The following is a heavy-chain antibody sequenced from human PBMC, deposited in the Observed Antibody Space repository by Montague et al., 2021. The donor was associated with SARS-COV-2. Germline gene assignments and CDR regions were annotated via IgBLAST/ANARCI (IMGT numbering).Heavy chain of an antibody. J-gene: IGHJ4*02. V-gene: IGHV3-33*01. Sequence: SLRLSCAASGFTFSSYGMHWVRQAPGEGLEWVAVIWYDGSNKYYADSVKGRFTISRDNSKNTLYLQMNSLRAEDTAVYYCARDAKDYGEGFDYWGQGTLVTVSS. CDR2: IWYDGSNK. D-gene: IGHD4-17*01. CDR1: GFTFSSYG. CDR3: ARDAKDYGEGFDY.